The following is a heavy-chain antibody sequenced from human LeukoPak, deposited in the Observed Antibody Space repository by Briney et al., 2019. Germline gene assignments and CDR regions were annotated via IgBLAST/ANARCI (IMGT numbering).Heavy chain of an antibody. Sequence: PGGSLRLSCAASGFTFSSSAMNWVRQAPGKGLEWVANIKQDGSEQYYVDSVKGRFTVSRDNAKNSLHLQMNSLRVEDTAVYYCAGGSGWTTNYWGQGTLVTVSS. CDR1: GFTFSSSA. J-gene: IGHJ4*02. CDR2: IKQDGSEQ. CDR3: AGGSGWTTNY. V-gene: IGHV3-7*04. D-gene: IGHD3-3*01.